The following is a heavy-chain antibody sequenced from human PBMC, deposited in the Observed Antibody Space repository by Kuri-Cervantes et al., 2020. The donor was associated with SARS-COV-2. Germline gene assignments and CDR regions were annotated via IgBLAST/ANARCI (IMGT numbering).Heavy chain of an antibody. J-gene: IGHJ4*02. V-gene: IGHV4-34*01. CDR2: INHSGST. D-gene: IGHD1-14*01. CDR3: ARDPRYLARGGGFDY. Sequence: GSLRLSCAVCGGSFSGYYWSWIRQPPGKGLEWIGEINHSGSTDYNPSLKSRVTISVDTSKNQFSLKLSSVTAADTAVYYCARDPRYLARGGGFDYWGQGTLVTVSS. CDR1: GGSFSGYY.